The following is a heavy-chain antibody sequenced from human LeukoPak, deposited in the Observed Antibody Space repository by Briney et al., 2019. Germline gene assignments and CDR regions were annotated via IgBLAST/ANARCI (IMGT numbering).Heavy chain of an antibody. CDR1: GGSISSGSYY. V-gene: IGHV4-61*02. CDR3: ARDLGVVTSWYFDL. D-gene: IGHD2-21*02. J-gene: IGHJ2*01. CDR2: IYTSGST. Sequence: PSETLSLTCTVSGGSISSGSYYWSRIRQPAGKGLEWIGRIYTSGSTNYNPSLKSRVTISVDTSKNQFSLKLSSVTAADTAVYHCARDLGVVTSWYFDLWGRGTLVTVSS.